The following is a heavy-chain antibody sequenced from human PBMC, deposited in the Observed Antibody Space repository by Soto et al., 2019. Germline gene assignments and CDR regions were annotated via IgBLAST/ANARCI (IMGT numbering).Heavy chain of an antibody. Sequence: QVHLVQSETEVKEPGASVTVSCKTSDSTFTGYTINWVRQAPGQRLEWLGWISSLNGNTNYARKYQGRLTMTTNTSATTAYMELRSLRSDDTAVYFCARGTVTSGRWFGPWGQGTLVTVSS. CDR3: ARGTVTSGRWFGP. D-gene: IGHD4-17*01. CDR1: DSTFTGYT. V-gene: IGHV1-18*04. J-gene: IGHJ5*02. CDR2: ISSLNGNT.